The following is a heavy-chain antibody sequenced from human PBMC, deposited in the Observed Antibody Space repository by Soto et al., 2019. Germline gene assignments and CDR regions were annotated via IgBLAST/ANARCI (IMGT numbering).Heavy chain of an antibody. CDR3: AMETIRAAIAI. J-gene: IGHJ3*02. CDR1: GFDFRSYE. D-gene: IGHD2-21*01. Sequence: PGGSLRLSCVASGFDFRSYEMNWVRQAPGKGLEWVSNIRASDESIYYADSVKGRVSVSRDNAKNSLYLEMNSLRADDTAVYYCAMETIRAAIAIWGQGPMFPVS. V-gene: IGHV3-48*03. CDR2: IRASDESI.